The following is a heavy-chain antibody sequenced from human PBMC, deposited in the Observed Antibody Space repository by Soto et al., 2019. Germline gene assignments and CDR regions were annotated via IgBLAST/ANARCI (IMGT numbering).Heavy chain of an antibody. CDR3: ARDRAPRGWSYLDL. CDR2: IIPIFGTP. Sequence: SVKVSCKAFGGSFSDYAISRVRQAPGQGLEWMGGIIPIFGTPNYAQKFQDRVTFTAHESTNTAYMELSRLTSEDTAVYYCARDRAPRGWSYLDLWGQGTQVTVSS. CDR1: GGSFSDYA. D-gene: IGHD2-15*01. J-gene: IGHJ4*02. V-gene: IGHV1-69*13.